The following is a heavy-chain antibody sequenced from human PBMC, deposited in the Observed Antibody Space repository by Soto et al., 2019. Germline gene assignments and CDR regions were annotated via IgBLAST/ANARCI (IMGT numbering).Heavy chain of an antibody. Sequence: GGSLRLSCAASGFTFSNYWMSWVRQAPGEGLEWVANIKQDGSENSYVDSVKGRFTISRDNAKNSVYLQMSSLRAEDTAVYYCARGRYCSGGGCYFDYWGQGTPVTVSS. J-gene: IGHJ4*02. CDR1: GFTFSNYW. V-gene: IGHV3-7*04. D-gene: IGHD2-15*01. CDR3: ARGRYCSGGGCYFDY. CDR2: IKQDGSEN.